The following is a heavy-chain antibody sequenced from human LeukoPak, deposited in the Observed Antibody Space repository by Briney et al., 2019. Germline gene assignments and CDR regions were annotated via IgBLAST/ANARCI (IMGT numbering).Heavy chain of an antibody. J-gene: IGHJ5*02. CDR3: ARSVGATSGFDP. CDR2: IYSGGST. CDR1: GFTVSSNY. V-gene: IGHV3-66*01. Sequence: GGSLRLSCAASGFTVSSNYMSWVRQAPGKGLEWVSVIYSGGSTYYADSVKGRFTISRDNSKNTLYLQMNSLGAEDTAVYYCARSVGATSGFDPWGQGTLVTVSS. D-gene: IGHD1-26*01.